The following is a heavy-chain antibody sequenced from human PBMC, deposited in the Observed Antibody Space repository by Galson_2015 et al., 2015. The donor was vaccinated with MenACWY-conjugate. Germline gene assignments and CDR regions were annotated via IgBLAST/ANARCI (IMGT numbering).Heavy chain of an antibody. CDR2: IVVGSGNT. CDR1: GFTFTSSA. Sequence: SVKVSCKASGFTFTSSAMQWVRQARGQRLEWIGWIVVGSGNTNYAQKFQERVTITRDMSTSTAYMELSSLRSEDTAVYYCAAMKWFGEQILDYWGQGTLVTVSS. D-gene: IGHD3-10*01. J-gene: IGHJ4*02. V-gene: IGHV1-58*02. CDR3: AAMKWFGEQILDY.